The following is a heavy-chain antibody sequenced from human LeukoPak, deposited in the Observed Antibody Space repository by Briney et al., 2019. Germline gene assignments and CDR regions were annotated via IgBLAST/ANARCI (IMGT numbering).Heavy chain of an antibody. D-gene: IGHD6-13*01. Sequence: GGSLRLSCAASGFTFDEYGMSWVRQAPGKGLEWVSEISGSGVITYYADSVKGRFTISRDNSKNTLYLQMNSLRAEDTAVYYCAKDSSSSLLYYYYMDVWGKGTTVTISS. J-gene: IGHJ6*03. CDR3: AKDSSSSLLYYYYMDV. V-gene: IGHV3-23*01. CDR1: GFTFDEYG. CDR2: ISGSGVIT.